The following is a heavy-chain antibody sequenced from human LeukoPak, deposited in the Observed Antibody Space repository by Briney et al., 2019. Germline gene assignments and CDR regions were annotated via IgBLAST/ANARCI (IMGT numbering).Heavy chain of an antibody. D-gene: IGHD4-17*01. CDR2: IFSSGST. V-gene: IGHV4-61*02. CDR1: GGSISSPSYY. CDR3: AREDTDYGAGY. J-gene: IGHJ4*02. Sequence: SQTLSLICTVSGGSISSPSYYWSWIRQSADKKLEWIGRIFSSGSTSFNPSLQSRVIISLDTSRNQFSLRLSSVTAADSTVYYCAREDTDYGAGYWGQGTLVTVSS.